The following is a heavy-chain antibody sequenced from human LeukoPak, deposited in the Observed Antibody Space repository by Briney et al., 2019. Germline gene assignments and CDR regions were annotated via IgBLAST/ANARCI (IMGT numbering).Heavy chain of an antibody. D-gene: IGHD5-24*01. CDR3: ARHVPPLHIIGWLQYPYYFDY. J-gene: IGHJ4*02. CDR2: IYYSGST. V-gene: IGHV4-39*01. Sequence: SETLSLTCTVSGGSISSSSYYWGWIRQPPGKGLEWIGSIYYSGSTYYNPSLKSRVTISVDTSKNQFSLKLSSVTAADTAVYYCARHVPPLHIIGWLQYPYYFDYWGQGTLVAVSS. CDR1: GGSISSSSYY.